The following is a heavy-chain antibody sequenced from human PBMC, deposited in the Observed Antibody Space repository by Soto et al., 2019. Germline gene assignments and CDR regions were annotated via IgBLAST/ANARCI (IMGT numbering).Heavy chain of an antibody. J-gene: IGHJ4*02. CDR1: GFTVSSNY. CDR3: ARDVRYSYGRDY. V-gene: IGHV3-53*01. D-gene: IGHD5-18*01. CDR2: IYSGGST. Sequence: GSLRLSCAASGFTVSSNYMSWVRQAPGKGLEWVSVIYSGGSTYYADSVKGRFTISRDNSKNTLYLQMNSLRAEDTAVYYCARDVRYSYGRDYWGQRTLVTVSS.